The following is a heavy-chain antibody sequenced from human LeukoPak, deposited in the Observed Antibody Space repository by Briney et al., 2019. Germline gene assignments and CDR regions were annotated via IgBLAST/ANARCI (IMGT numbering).Heavy chain of an antibody. CDR3: ARLSTYSSSWYYGMDV. CDR1: GGSFSGYY. Sequence: SETLSLTCAVYGGSFSGYYWSWIRQPPGKGLEWIGEINHSGSTNYNPSLKSRVTISVDTSKNQFSLKLSSVTAADTAVYYCARLSTYSSSWYYGMDVWGQGTTATVSS. J-gene: IGHJ6*02. CDR2: INHSGST. D-gene: IGHD6-13*01. V-gene: IGHV4-34*01.